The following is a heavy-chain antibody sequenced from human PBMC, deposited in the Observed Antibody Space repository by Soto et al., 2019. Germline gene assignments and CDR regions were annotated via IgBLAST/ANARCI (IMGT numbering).Heavy chain of an antibody. CDR2: ITGSGGST. CDR1: GFTFSSYA. CDR3: ARDKSGYPSDY. D-gene: IGHD3-22*01. J-gene: IGHJ4*02. V-gene: IGHV3-23*01. Sequence: PGGSLRLSCEASGFTFSSYAMSWVRQAPGKGLEWVSSITGSGGSTYYADSVKGRFTISRDNSKNTLYLQMNSLRAEDTAVYYCARDKSGYPSDYWGQGTLVTVSS.